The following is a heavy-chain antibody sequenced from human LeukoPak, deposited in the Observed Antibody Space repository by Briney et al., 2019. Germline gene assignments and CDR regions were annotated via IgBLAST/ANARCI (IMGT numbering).Heavy chain of an antibody. V-gene: IGHV3-23*01. J-gene: IGHJ4*02. D-gene: IGHD3-22*01. CDR2: ISGSGGST. CDR3: AKDDYYDTSGYRD. Sequence: GGSLRLSCAASGFTFSSYAMSWVRQAPGKGLEWVSAISGSGGSTYYADSVKGRFSISRDNSKNTLHLQMNSLRAEDTAVYYCAKDDYYDTSGYRDWGQGTLVTVSS. CDR1: GFTFSSYA.